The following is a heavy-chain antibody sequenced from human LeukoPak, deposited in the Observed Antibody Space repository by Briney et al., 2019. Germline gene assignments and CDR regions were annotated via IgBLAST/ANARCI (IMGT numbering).Heavy chain of an antibody. V-gene: IGHV1-69*04. CDR2: IIPILGIA. Sequence: SVKVSCKASGYTFTSYDINWVRQAPGQGLEWMGRIIPILGIANYAQKFQGRVTITADKSTSTAYMELSSLRSEDTAVYYCARARAYYYDSSGYYDYWGQGTLVTVSS. CDR3: ARARAYYYDSSGYYDY. D-gene: IGHD3-22*01. J-gene: IGHJ4*02. CDR1: GYTFTSYD.